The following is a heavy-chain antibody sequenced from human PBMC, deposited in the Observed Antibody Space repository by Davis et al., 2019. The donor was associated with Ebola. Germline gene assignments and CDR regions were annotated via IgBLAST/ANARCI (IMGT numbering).Heavy chain of an antibody. J-gene: IGHJ4*02. D-gene: IGHD5-12*01. CDR3: AKGMHGGYVPCVLDY. Sequence: GESLKISCAASGFAFTNYWMHWVRQAPGKGLEWVSSLHNDGSDTKYADSVEGRFTISRDNAKNTLYLQMNSLRAKDTAVYYCAKGMHGGYVPCVLDYWGQGTQVTVSS. V-gene: IGHV3-74*03. CDR2: LHNDGSDT. CDR1: GFAFTNYW.